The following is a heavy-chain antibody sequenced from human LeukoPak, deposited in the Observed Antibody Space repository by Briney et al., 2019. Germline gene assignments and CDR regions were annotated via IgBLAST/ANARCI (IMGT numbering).Heavy chain of an antibody. J-gene: IGHJ4*02. CDR2: ISAYNGNT. CDR1: GYTFTSYG. CDR3: AREMNYDDYRTSDY. D-gene: IGHD4-17*01. V-gene: IGHV1-18*01. Sequence: ASVKVSCKASGYTFTSYGISWVRQAPGQGLEWMGWISAYNGNTNYAQKLQGRVTMTTDTSTSTAYMELRSLRSGDTAVYYCAREMNYDDYRTSDYWGQGTLVTVSS.